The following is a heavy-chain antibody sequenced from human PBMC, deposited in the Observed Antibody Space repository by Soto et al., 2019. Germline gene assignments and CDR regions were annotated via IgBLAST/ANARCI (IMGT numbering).Heavy chain of an antibody. CDR1: GFKFDDYA. Sequence: GGSLRLSCAGSGFKFDDYAMHWVRQTPGKGLEWVSGISWNSGTIGYADSVKGRFTISRDNAKNSLYLQMNSLRAEDTALYYCTKGSGIYYDSSGYYFEYWGQGTLVTVSS. D-gene: IGHD3-22*01. CDR3: TKGSGIYYDSSGYYFEY. J-gene: IGHJ4*02. CDR2: ISWNSGTI. V-gene: IGHV3-9*01.